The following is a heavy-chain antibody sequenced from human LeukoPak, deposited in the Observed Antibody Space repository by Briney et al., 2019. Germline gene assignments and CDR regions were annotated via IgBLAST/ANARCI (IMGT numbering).Heavy chain of an antibody. Sequence: PGGSLRLSCAASGFTFSSYAMSWVRQAPGKGLEWVSGISGSGNSTYYADSVKGRFTISRDNSKNTLYLQMSSLRAEDTAVYYCAKNADYGDYRNWFDPWGQGTLVTVSS. V-gene: IGHV3-23*01. D-gene: IGHD4-17*01. CDR2: ISGSGNST. CDR1: GFTFSSYA. J-gene: IGHJ5*02. CDR3: AKNADYGDYRNWFDP.